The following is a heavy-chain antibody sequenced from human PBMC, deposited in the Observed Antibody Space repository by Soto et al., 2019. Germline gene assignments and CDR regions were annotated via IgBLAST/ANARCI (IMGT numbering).Heavy chain of an antibody. CDR3: VKAVYLLDFDY. V-gene: IGHV3-23*01. CDR2: ISGTGTTT. J-gene: IGHJ4*02. CDR1: GFTFSSYA. Sequence: PGGSLRLSCAASGFTFSSYAMTWVRQAPGKGLEWVSTISGTGTTTYYADSVKGRFTISRDNSKNTLYLQMNILRTEDTAVYYCVKAVYLLDFDYWGQGTLVTVSS. D-gene: IGHD2-8*01.